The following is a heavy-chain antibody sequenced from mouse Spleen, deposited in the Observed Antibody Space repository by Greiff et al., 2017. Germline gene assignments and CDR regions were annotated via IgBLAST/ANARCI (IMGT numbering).Heavy chain of an antibody. V-gene: IGHV1-50*01. CDR2: IDPSDSYT. Sequence: QVQLKQPGAELVKPGASVKLSCKASGYTFTSYWMQWVKQRPGQGLEWIGEIDPSDSYTNYNQKFKGKATLTVDTSSSTAYMQLSSLTSEDSAVYYCELRRGQDYYAMDYWGQGTSVTVSS. D-gene: IGHD2-4*01. CDR1: GYTFTSYW. J-gene: IGHJ4*01. CDR3: ELRRGQDYYAMDY.